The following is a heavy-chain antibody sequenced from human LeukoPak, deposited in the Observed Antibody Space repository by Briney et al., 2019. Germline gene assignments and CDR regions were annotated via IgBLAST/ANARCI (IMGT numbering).Heavy chain of an antibody. D-gene: IGHD2-15*01. CDR1: GFTVSSNY. CDR3: ARDFCSGGSCYSGPLGY. V-gene: IGHV3-53*01. CDR2: IYSGGST. Sequence: GSLRLSCAASGFTVSSNYMSWVRQAPGKGLEWVSVIYSGGSTYYADSVKGRFTISRDNSKNTLYLQMNSLRAEDTAVYYCARDFCSGGSCYSGPLGYWGQGTLVTVSS. J-gene: IGHJ4*02.